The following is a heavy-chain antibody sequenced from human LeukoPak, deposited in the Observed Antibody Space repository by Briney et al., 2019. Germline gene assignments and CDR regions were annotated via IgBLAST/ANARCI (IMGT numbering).Heavy chain of an antibody. D-gene: IGHD5-18*01. V-gene: IGHV5-51*01. Sequence: GESLKISCKGSGYSFTSYWIGWVRQMPGKGLEWMGIIYPGDSDTRYSPSFQGQVTISADKSISTAYLQSSSLKASDTAMYYCARHDRDTAGYYYYYGMDAWGQGTTVTVSS. CDR1: GYSFTSYW. CDR2: IYPGDSDT. J-gene: IGHJ6*02. CDR3: ARHDRDTAGYYYYYGMDA.